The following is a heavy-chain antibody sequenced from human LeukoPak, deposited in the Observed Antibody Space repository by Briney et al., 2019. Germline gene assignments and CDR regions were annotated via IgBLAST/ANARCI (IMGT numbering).Heavy chain of an antibody. CDR3: ERVRHIAARPNYYYYMDV. CDR2: INHSGST. V-gene: IGHV4-34*01. D-gene: IGHD6-6*01. Sequence: SETLSLTCAVYGGSFSGYYWSWIRQPPGKGLEWIGEINHSGSTNYNPSLKSRVTISVDTSKNQFSLKLSSVTAAGTAVYYCERVRHIAARPNYYYYMDVWGKGATVTVSS. J-gene: IGHJ6*03. CDR1: GGSFSGYY.